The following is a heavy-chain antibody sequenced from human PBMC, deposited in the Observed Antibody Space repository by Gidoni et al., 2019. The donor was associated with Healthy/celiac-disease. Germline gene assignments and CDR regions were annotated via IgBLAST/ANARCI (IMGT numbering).Heavy chain of an antibody. CDR3: TTVPGIAAAGGVVDY. Sequence: EVQLVESGGGLVKPGGSLRLSCAASGFTFSNAWMSWVRQAPGKGLEWVGRIKSKTDGGTTDYAAPVKGRFTISRDDSKNTLYLQMNSLKTEDTAVYYCTTVPGIAAAGGVVDYWGQGTLVTVSS. J-gene: IGHJ4*02. D-gene: IGHD6-13*01. CDR2: IKSKTDGGTT. CDR1: GFTFSNAW. V-gene: IGHV3-15*01.